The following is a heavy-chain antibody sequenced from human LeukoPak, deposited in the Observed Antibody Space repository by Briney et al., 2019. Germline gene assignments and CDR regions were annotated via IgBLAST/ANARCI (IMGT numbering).Heavy chain of an antibody. V-gene: IGHV3-23*01. D-gene: IGHD2-15*01. J-gene: IGHJ3*02. Sequence: DPGGSLRLSRAASGFTFSSYALGWVRQPPGRGLEWVSTISAPGGNTYYADSVTGRFTISRDSSKSTLYLQMNSLRAEDTAVYYCAKGGGYSRNAFDIWGQGTMVTVSS. CDR1: GFTFSSYA. CDR2: ISAPGGNT. CDR3: AKGGGYSRNAFDI.